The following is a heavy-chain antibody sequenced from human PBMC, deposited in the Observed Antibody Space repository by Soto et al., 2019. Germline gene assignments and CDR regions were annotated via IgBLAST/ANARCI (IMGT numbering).Heavy chain of an antibody. V-gene: IGHV3-23*01. CDR1: GVTVSNYV. J-gene: IGHJ4*02. CDR3: AKGSASARPYYFDY. D-gene: IGHD6-6*01. CDR2: LSGGATFT. Sequence: PGGSLRLSCAASGVTVSNYVMGWVRQAPGKGLEWVSALSGGATFTYYADSVDGRFTISRDNSRNTLYLEMNTLRAEDTAVYYCAKGSASARPYYFDYWVQGALVTVSS.